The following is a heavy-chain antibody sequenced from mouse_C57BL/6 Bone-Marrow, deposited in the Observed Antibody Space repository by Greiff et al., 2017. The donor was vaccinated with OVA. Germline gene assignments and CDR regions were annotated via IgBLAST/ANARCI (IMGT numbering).Heavy chain of an antibody. V-gene: IGHV1-69*01. Sequence: VKLQQPGAELVMPGASVKLSCKASGYTFTSYWMHWVKQRPGQGLEWIGEIDPSDSYTNYNQKFKGKSTLTVDKSSSTAYMQLSSLTSEDSAVYYCARGDGPDYWGQGTTLTVSS. CDR2: IDPSDSYT. J-gene: IGHJ2*01. CDR1: GYTFTSYW. CDR3: ARGDGPDY. D-gene: IGHD2-3*01.